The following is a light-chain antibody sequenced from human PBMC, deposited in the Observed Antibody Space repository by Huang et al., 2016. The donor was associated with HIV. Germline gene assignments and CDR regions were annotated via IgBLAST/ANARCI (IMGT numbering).Light chain of an antibody. V-gene: IGKV1D-13*01. CDR3: QQFKNYPLT. CDR1: QDITDA. CDR2: DAS. Sequence: AIQLTQSPSFLSASVGDRVTITCRASQDITDALAWYQQKPGKPPKVLIYDASSLESGVPSRFSGIGSGADFTLTISSLQPEDFATYYCQQFKNYPLTFGGGTKVEVK. J-gene: IGKJ4*01.